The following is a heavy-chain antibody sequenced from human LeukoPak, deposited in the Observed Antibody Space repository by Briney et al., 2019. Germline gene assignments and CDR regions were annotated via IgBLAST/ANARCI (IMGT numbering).Heavy chain of an antibody. V-gene: IGHV3-7*01. CDR3: ARQETSSYNGAFDI. CDR1: GFTFSTYG. CDR2: IKKDGSEK. D-gene: IGHD1-26*01. J-gene: IGHJ3*02. Sequence: GGSLRLSCAASGFTFSTYGMYWVRQAPGKGLEWVANIKKDGSEKYYVDSVKGRFTISRDNAKNSLYLQMNSLRADDTAVYYCARQETSSYNGAFDIWGQGTMVTVSS.